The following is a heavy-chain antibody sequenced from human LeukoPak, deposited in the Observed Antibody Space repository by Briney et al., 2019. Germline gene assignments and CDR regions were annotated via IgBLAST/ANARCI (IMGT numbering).Heavy chain of an antibody. Sequence: GGSLRLSCVASGFTLSNYAMHWVRQDPGKGLEWVTIISHDGSQKYYADSVKGRFTISRDNSENTLFLQMNSLRAEDTAVYYCARANRGSWYGPGYFDLWGRGTLVTVSS. V-gene: IGHV3-30-3*01. CDR3: ARANRGSWYGPGYFDL. J-gene: IGHJ2*01. CDR2: ISHDGSQK. D-gene: IGHD6-13*01. CDR1: GFTLSNYA.